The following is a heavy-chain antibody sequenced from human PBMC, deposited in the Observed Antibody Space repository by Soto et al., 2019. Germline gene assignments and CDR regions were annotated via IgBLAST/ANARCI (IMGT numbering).Heavy chain of an antibody. D-gene: IGHD1-26*01. CDR3: ARDQDSGNYHYRALDY. CDR2: VDFSGNT. J-gene: IGHJ4*02. V-gene: IGHV4-39*02. Sequence: PSETLSLTCTVSGGSIRSTSYFWGWIRQPSGQGLEWIGNVDFSGNTYYNPSLKSRVTMSADTSKNQFSLKLSSVTAADMAVYYCARDQDSGNYHYRALDYWGQGTLVTVSS. CDR1: GGSIRSTSYF.